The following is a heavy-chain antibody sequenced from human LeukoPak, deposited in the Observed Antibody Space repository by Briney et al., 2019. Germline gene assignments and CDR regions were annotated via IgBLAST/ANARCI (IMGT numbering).Heavy chain of an antibody. CDR2: INPSGGST. Sequence: ASVKVSCKASGYTFTSYYMHWVRQAPGQGLEWMGIINPSGGSTSYAQKFQGRVRFSADKATNTAYMELSSLRPEDTAIYYCARVDHDSRPYSHRGPQNWFDPWGQGTRVTVSS. CDR3: ARVDHDSRPYSHRGPQNWFDP. CDR1: GYTFTSYY. D-gene: IGHD3-22*01. J-gene: IGHJ5*02. V-gene: IGHV1-46*01.